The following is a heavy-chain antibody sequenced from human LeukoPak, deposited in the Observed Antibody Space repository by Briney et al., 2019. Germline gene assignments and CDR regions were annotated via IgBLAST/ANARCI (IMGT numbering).Heavy chain of an antibody. D-gene: IGHD4-23*01. CDR2: INPRDGET. J-gene: IGHJ5*02. V-gene: IGHV1-2*06. CDR3: ARDNSIADRGWWFDP. CDR1: GYNFAGYY. Sequence: ASVKVSCKASGYNFAGYYIHWVRQAPGQGLEWMGRINPRDGETNFAQKFQGRVNMTRDTSISTAYMELSGLRSDDTAVYYCARDNSIADRGWWFDPWGQGTLVTVSS.